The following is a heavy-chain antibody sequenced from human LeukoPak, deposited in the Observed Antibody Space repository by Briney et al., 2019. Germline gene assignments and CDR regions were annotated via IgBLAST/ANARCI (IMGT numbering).Heavy chain of an antibody. CDR3: ARHGISGSYPIDY. D-gene: IGHD1-26*01. CDR2: IYPGDSDT. J-gene: IGHJ4*02. CDR1: GYSFTSYW. V-gene: IGHV5-51*01. Sequence: SGASLQISCKGSGYSFTSYWIGWVRQMPGKGLEWMGIIYPGDSDTRYSPSFQGQVTISADKSISTAYLQWSSLKASDTAMYYCARHGISGSYPIDYWGQGTLVTVSS.